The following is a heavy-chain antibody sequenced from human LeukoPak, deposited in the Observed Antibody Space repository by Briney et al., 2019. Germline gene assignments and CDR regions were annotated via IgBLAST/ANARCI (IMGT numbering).Heavy chain of an antibody. CDR3: ARVGPGRREVDAFDI. J-gene: IGHJ3*02. Sequence: GASVKVSCKASGSTFSSYAISWVRQAPGQGLEWMGGIIPIFGTTNYAQRFQGRVTITADESTSTAYMELSSLRSEDTAVYYCARVGPGRREVDAFDIWGQGTMVTVSS. D-gene: IGHD1-14*01. CDR1: GSTFSSYA. V-gene: IGHV1-69*13. CDR2: IIPIFGTT.